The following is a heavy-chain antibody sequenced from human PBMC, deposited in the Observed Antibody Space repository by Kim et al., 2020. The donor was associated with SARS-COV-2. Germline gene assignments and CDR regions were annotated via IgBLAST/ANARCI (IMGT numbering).Heavy chain of an antibody. CDR1: GGSISSYY. V-gene: IGHV4-59*01. D-gene: IGHD3-10*01. Sequence: SETLSLTCTVSGGSISSYYWNWIRQPPGKGLEWIGYIYYTGSTNYNPSLKSRVTISVDTSKNQFSLKLSFVTAADTAVYYCARGNVYYSSGCYLCYFDYWGQGTLVTVSS. CDR2: IYYTGST. CDR3: ARGNVYYSSGCYLCYFDY. J-gene: IGHJ4*02.